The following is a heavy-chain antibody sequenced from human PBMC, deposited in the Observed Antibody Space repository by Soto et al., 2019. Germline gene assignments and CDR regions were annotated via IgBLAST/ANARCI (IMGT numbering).Heavy chain of an antibody. J-gene: IGHJ5*02. CDR3: AREPASQYLRFDP. Sequence: PSETLSLTCTVSGCSISSSSYYWGWIRQPPGKGLEWIGSIYYSGSTYYNPSLKSRVTISVDTSKNQFSLKLSSVTAADTAVYYCAREPASQYLRFDPGGKGTLVTVSS. CDR1: GCSISSSSYY. D-gene: IGHD4-4*01. V-gene: IGHV4-39*02. CDR2: IYYSGST.